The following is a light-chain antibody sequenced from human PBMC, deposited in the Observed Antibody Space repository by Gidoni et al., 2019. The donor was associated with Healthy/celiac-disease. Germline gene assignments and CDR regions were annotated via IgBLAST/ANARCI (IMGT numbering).Light chain of an antibody. CDR1: QSISSY. CDR2: AAS. Sequence: DIQMTQSPSSLSASVGDRVTITCRSSQSISSYLNWYQQKPGKAPKLPIYAASSLQSGVPARFSGSGSGTDFTLTISSLQPEDFATYYCQQIYSTPQTFXQXTKVEIK. CDR3: QQIYSTPQT. V-gene: IGKV1-39*01. J-gene: IGKJ1*01.